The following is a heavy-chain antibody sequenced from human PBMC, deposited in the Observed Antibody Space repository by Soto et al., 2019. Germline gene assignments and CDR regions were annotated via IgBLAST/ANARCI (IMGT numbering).Heavy chain of an antibody. D-gene: IGHD4-17*01. J-gene: IGHJ3*02. V-gene: IGHV4-31*03. Sequence: SETLSLTCTVSGGSISSGGYYWSWIRQHPGKGLEWIGYIYYSGSTYYNPSLKSRVTISVDTSKNQFSLKLSSVTAADTAVYYCASRVMDYGDAAFDIWGQGTMVTVSS. CDR1: GGSISSGGYY. CDR2: IYYSGST. CDR3: ASRVMDYGDAAFDI.